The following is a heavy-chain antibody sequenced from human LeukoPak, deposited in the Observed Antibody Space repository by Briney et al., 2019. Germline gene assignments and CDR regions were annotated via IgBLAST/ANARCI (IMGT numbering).Heavy chain of an antibody. CDR3: ARHGSNWYWFDP. D-gene: IGHD6-13*01. J-gene: IGHJ5*02. CDR1: GGSISSGGYS. V-gene: IGHV4-61*08. CDR2: IYYSGST. Sequence: SETLSLTCAVSGGSISSGGYSWSWIRQPPGKGLEWIGYIYYSGSTNYNPSLKSRVTISVDTSKNQFSLNLNSVTAADTAVYYCARHGSNWYWFDPWGQGTLVTVSS.